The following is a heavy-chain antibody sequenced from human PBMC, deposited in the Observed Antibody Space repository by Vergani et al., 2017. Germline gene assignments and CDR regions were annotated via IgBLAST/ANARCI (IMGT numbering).Heavy chain of an antibody. Sequence: QVQLVQSGAEVKKPGSSVKVSCKASGGTFSSYTISWVRQAPGQGLEWMGRIIPILGIANYAQKFQGRVTNTADKSTSTAYIELNSLRSEDTAVYYCASITLPYYYDSSVYYSYYYGMDVWGQGTTVTVSS. V-gene: IGHV1-69*02. J-gene: IGHJ6*02. CDR3: ASITLPYYYDSSVYYSYYYGMDV. CDR1: GGTFSSYT. D-gene: IGHD3-22*01. CDR2: IIPILGIA.